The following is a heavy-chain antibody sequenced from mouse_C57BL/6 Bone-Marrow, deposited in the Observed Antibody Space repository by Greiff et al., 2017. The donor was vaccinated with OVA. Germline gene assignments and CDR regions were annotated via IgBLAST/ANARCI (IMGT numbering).Heavy chain of an antibody. J-gene: IGHJ4*01. Sequence: QVQLQQSGAELARPGASVKLSCKASGYTFTSYGISWVKQRTGQGLEWIGEIYPRSGNTYYNEQFKGKATLSADKSSSTAYMELRSLTSEDSAVYFGARKGYYGSSPLYAMDYWGQGTSVTVSS. D-gene: IGHD1-1*01. CDR3: ARKGYYGSSPLYAMDY. CDR2: IYPRSGNT. CDR1: GYTFTSYG. V-gene: IGHV1-81*01.